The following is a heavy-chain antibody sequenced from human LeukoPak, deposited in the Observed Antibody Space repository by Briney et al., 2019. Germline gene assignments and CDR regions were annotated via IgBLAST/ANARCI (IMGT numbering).Heavy chain of an antibody. CDR2: IYYSGST. CDR3: ARGRGSSWYRERGTGYFDY. J-gene: IGHJ4*02. Sequence: SETLSLTCTVSGGSISSYYWSWIRQPPGKGLEWIGYIYYSGSTNYKPSLKSRVTISVDTSKNQFSLKLSSVTAADTAVYYCARGRGSSWYRERGTGYFDYWGQGTLVTVSS. CDR1: GGSISSYY. V-gene: IGHV4-59*12. D-gene: IGHD6-13*01.